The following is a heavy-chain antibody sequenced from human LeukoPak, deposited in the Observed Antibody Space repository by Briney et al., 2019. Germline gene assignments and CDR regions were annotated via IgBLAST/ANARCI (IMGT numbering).Heavy chain of an antibody. V-gene: IGHV1-8*01. CDR2: MNPNSGNT. CDR1: GYTFTSYD. CDR3: ARAHLLGIAAAGTEYYYYMDV. D-gene: IGHD6-13*01. Sequence: ASVKVSCKASGYTFTSYDINWVRQATGQGLEWMGWMNPNSGNTGYAQKFQGRVTITRNTSISTAYMELSSLRSEDTAVYYCARAHLLGIAAAGTEYYYYMDVWGKGTTATVSS. J-gene: IGHJ6*03.